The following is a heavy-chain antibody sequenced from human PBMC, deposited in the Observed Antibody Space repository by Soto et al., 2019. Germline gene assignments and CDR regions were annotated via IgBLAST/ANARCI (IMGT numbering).Heavy chain of an antibody. V-gene: IGHV3-33*01. J-gene: IGHJ6*02. CDR3: ARDLTGTTPSGMDV. Sequence: PGGSLRLSCAASGFTFSNYGMHWVRQAPGKGLEWVAVIWYDGSNKYYGDSVKGRFSISRDNAKKTLYLQMNSLRAEDTAAYYCARDLTGTTPSGMDVWGRGTTVTVSS. CDR1: GFTFSNYG. D-gene: IGHD1-7*01. CDR2: IWYDGSNK.